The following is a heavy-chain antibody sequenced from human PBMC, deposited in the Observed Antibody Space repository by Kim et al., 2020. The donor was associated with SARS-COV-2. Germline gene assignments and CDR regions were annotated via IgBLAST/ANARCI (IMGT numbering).Heavy chain of an antibody. V-gene: IGHV4-34*01. CDR3: ARRVYYYDSSGYYPRDPYFDY. CDR1: GGSFSGYY. CDR2: INHSGST. Sequence: SETLSLTCAVYGGSFSGYYWSWIRQPPGKGLEWIGEINHSGSTNYNPSLKSRVTISVDTSKNQFSLKLSSVTTADTAVYYCARRVYYYDSSGYYPRDPYFDYWGQGTLVTVSS. J-gene: IGHJ4*02. D-gene: IGHD3-22*01.